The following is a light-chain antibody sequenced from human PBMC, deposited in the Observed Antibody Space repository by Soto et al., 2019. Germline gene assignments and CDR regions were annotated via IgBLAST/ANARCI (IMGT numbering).Light chain of an antibody. CDR2: STN. V-gene: IGLV8-61*01. Sequence: QTVVTQEPSFSVSPGGTVTLTCGLSSGSVSTTYYPSWYQQTPGQAPRTLIFSTNIRSSGVPDRFSGSILGNKAALTITGAQADDESDYYCVIYMGSGTWVFGGGTKLTVL. J-gene: IGLJ3*02. CDR3: VIYMGSGTWV. CDR1: SGSVSTTYY.